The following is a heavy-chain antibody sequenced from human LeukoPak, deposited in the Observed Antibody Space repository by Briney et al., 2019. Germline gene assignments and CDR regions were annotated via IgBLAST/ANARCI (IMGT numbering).Heavy chain of an antibody. Sequence: GGSLRLSCAASGFTFSSYAMHWVRQAPGKGLEWVAVISYDGSNKYYADSVKGRFTISRDNSKNTLYLQMNSLGAEDTAVYYCARDTYCSGGSCYPALGYYFDYWGQGTLVTVSS. CDR2: ISYDGSNK. V-gene: IGHV3-30*04. CDR3: ARDTYCSGGSCYPALGYYFDY. CDR1: GFTFSSYA. D-gene: IGHD2-15*01. J-gene: IGHJ4*02.